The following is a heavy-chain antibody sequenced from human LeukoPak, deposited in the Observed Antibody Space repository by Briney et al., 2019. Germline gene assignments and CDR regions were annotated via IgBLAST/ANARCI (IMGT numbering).Heavy chain of an antibody. V-gene: IGHV3-21*01. J-gene: IGHJ4*02. D-gene: IGHD2/OR15-2a*01. Sequence: PGGSLRLSCAASAFTFSTYSMNWVRQAPGKGLEWVSSISSSSSYIYYANSVKGRFTISRDNAKNSLYLQMNSLRAEDTAVYYCARTNRHYFDYWGQGTLVTVSS. CDR2: ISSSSSYI. CDR3: ARTNRHYFDY. CDR1: AFTFSTYS.